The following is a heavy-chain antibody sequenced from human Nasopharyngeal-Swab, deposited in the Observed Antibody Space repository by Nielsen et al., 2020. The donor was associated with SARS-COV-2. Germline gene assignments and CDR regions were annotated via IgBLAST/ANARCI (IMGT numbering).Heavy chain of an antibody. V-gene: IGHV3-73*01. D-gene: IGHD2-15*01. CDR1: GFTFSDSA. Sequence: GGSLRLSCAASGFTFSDSAIHWVRQASGEGLEWVARIISKGNNYATAYSASVKGRFIIFRDDPTNTAYLQMNSLKTEDTAMYYCTRCGGGCYSGRDYWGQGTLVTVSS. J-gene: IGHJ4*02. CDR2: IISKGNNYAT. CDR3: TRCGGGCYSGRDY.